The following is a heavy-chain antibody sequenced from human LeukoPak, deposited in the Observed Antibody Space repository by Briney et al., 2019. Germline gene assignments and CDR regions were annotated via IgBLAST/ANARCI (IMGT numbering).Heavy chain of an antibody. V-gene: IGHV3-48*03. J-gene: IGHJ1*01. CDR1: GFTFSSYE. CDR2: ISFSGSTI. CDR3: ARGGYYDSSGYYYVGYFHH. Sequence: AGGSLRLFCAASGFTFSSYEMNWVRQAPGKGLEWVSYISFSGSTIYYADSVKGRFTISRDNAKNSLYVQMNSLRAEDTAVYYCARGGYYDSSGYYYVGYFHHWGQGTLIIVSS. D-gene: IGHD3-22*01.